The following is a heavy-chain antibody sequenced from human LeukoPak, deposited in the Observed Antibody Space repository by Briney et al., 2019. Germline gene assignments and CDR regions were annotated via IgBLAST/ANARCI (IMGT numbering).Heavy chain of an antibody. V-gene: IGHV3-23*01. CDR3: AKDSSSWPKTIDY. D-gene: IGHD6-13*01. CDR1: GFTLSSYA. CDR2: ISGSGGST. Sequence: QPGGSLRLSCAASGFTLSSYAMSWVRQAPGKGLEWVSAISGSGGSTYYADSVKGRFTISRDNSKNTLYLQMNSLRAEDTAVYYCAKDSSSWPKTIDYWGQGTLVTVSS. J-gene: IGHJ4*02.